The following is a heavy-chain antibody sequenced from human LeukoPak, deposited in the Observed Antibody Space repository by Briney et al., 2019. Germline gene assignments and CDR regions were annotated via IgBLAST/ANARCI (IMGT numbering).Heavy chain of an antibody. V-gene: IGHV3-30*18. CDR2: ISYDGTNK. J-gene: IGHJ4*02. Sequence: GRSLRLSCAASGFTFSTYGMHWVRQAPGKGLEWVAVISYDGTNKYYADSVKGRFTISRDNSKNTLYLQMNSLRAEDTAVYYCAKEKATAIEIDYWGQGTLVTVSS. D-gene: IGHD5-18*01. CDR3: AKEKATAIEIDY. CDR1: GFTFSTYG.